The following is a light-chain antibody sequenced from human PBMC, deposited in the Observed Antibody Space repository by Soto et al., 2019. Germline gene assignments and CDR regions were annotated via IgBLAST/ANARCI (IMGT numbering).Light chain of an antibody. CDR3: QQYKTYSPT. V-gene: IGKV1-5*03. J-gene: IGKJ1*01. Sequence: DMQVNLSPSALSASVGDRVTITCRASQSVDNWLAWYQRRPGKAPKLLIYMASTLEVGVPSRFSGSASGTEFTLTISSLQPDDSATYYCQQYKTYSPTFGQGTKVDIK. CDR1: QSVDNW. CDR2: MAS.